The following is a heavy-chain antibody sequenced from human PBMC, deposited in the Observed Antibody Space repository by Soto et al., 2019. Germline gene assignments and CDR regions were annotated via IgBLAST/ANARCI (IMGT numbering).Heavy chain of an antibody. Sequence: GASVKVSCKASGYTFTSYGISWVRQAPGQGLEWMGWISAYNGNTNYAQKLQGRVTMTTDTSTSTAYMELRSLRSDDTAVYYCAGPSCLNALRTCYSYYGMDVWGQGTRVTVSS. CDR1: GYTFTSYG. D-gene: IGHD2-2*01. CDR2: ISAYNGNT. J-gene: IGHJ6*02. CDR3: AGPSCLNALRTCYSYYGMDV. V-gene: IGHV1-18*01.